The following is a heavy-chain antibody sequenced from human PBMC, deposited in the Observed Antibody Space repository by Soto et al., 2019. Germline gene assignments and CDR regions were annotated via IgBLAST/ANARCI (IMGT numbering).Heavy chain of an antibody. CDR3: ARDPQIDYGDGYDAFDI. CDR1: GFTFSSYG. Sequence: QVQLVESGGGVVQPGRSLRLSCAASGFTFSSYGMHWVRQAPGKGLELVAVIWYDGSNKYYSDSVKGRFTISRDNSKNKLYLKMNSLRAEDTAVYYCARDPQIDYGDGYDAFDIWGQGTMVTVSS. V-gene: IGHV3-33*01. J-gene: IGHJ3*02. D-gene: IGHD4-17*01. CDR2: IWYDGSNK.